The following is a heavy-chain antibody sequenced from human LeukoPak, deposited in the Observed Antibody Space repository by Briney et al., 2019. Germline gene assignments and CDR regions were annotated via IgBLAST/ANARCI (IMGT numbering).Heavy chain of an antibody. CDR2: IRYDGSNK. D-gene: IGHD3-22*01. CDR3: AKDHYYDSSGPRGFDY. Sequence: GGALRLSCAASGFTFSSYGMHWVRQAPGKGLEWVAFIRYDGSNKYYADSVKGGFTISRDNSKNTLYLQMNRLRAEDKAVYYCAKDHYYDSSGPRGFDYWGQGTLVTVSS. J-gene: IGHJ4*02. CDR1: GFTFSSYG. V-gene: IGHV3-30*02.